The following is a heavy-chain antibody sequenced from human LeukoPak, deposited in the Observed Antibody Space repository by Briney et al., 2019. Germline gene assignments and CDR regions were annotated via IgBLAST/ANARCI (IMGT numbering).Heavy chain of an antibody. Sequence: PSETLSLTCSASGGPISSSPYYWGWIRQSPGKGLEWIGNIYYSGSTHYNPSLKSRLTISVDTSKNLFSLKLTSVTAADTAIYYCARQWYSSGWYGDWGQGILVTVSS. CDR1: GGPISSSPYY. CDR2: IYYSGST. V-gene: IGHV4-39*01. D-gene: IGHD6-19*01. J-gene: IGHJ4*02. CDR3: ARQWYSSGWYGD.